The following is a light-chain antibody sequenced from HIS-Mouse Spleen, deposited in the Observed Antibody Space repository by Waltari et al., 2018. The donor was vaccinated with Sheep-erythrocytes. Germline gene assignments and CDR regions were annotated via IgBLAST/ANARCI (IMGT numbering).Light chain of an antibody. Sequence: QSALTQPRSVSGSPGPSVPISCTGTSSHVGCYTFVSCYQQHPGQAPKLMIYDVSKRPSGVPDRFSGSKSGNTASLTISGLQAEDEADYYCCSYAGSYTFWVFGGGTKLTVL. CDR3: CSYAGSYTFWV. CDR2: DVS. V-gene: IGLV2-11*01. J-gene: IGLJ3*02. CDR1: SSHVGCYTF.